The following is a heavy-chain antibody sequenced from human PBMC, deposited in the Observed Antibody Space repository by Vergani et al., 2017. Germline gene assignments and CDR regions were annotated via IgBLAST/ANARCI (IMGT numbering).Heavy chain of an antibody. CDR3: ARDPPRRAAAHFDY. V-gene: IGHV3-30-3*01. CDR1: GFTFSSYA. D-gene: IGHD2-2*01. CDR2: ISYDGSNK. J-gene: IGHJ4*02. Sequence: QVQLVESGGGVVQPGRSLRLSCAASGFTFSSYAMHWVRQAPGKGLEWVAVISYDGSNKYYADSVKGRFTISRDNSKNTLYLQMNSLRAEDTAVYYCARDPPRRAAAHFDYWGQGTLVTVSS.